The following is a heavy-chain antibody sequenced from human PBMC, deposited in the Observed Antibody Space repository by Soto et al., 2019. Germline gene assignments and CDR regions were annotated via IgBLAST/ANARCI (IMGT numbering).Heavy chain of an antibody. Sequence: EVQLVESGGGLVQPGESLRLSCAASGFTFSSYWMHWVRQAPGKGLVWVSVISGSGGSTYYADSVKGRFTISRDNSKNTLYLQMNSLRAEDTAVYYCAKEILTGYYYYGMDVWGQGTTVTVSS. V-gene: IGHV3-23*04. CDR1: GFTFSSYW. CDR3: AKEILTGYYYYGMDV. CDR2: ISGSGGST. J-gene: IGHJ6*02.